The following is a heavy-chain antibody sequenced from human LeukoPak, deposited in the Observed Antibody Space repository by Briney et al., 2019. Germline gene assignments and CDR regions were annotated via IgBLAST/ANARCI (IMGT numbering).Heavy chain of an antibody. CDR1: GGSISSYY. CDR3: ARRFDYYYYMDV. Sequence: SETLSLTCTVSGGSISSYYWSWIRQPPGKGLEWIGYIYTSGSTNYNPSLKSRVTISVDTSKNQFSLKLSSVTAADTAVYCCARRFDYYYYMDVWGKGTTVTVSS. V-gene: IGHV4-4*09. D-gene: IGHD3-10*01. J-gene: IGHJ6*03. CDR2: IYTSGST.